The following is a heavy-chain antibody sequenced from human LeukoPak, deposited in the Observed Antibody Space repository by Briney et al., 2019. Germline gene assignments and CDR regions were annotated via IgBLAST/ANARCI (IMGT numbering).Heavy chain of an antibody. CDR1: GFTFSHYS. D-gene: IGHD6-13*01. CDR3: AKAPKDWQQLVRWARGY. Sequence: PGGSLRLSCAASGFTFSHYSIGWVRQAPGKGLEWVSAISGSGGRTYYADSVKGRFTISRDNSKNTLYLQMNSLRAEDTAVYYCAKAPKDWQQLVRWARGYWGQGTLVTVSS. J-gene: IGHJ4*02. V-gene: IGHV3-23*01. CDR2: ISGSGGRT.